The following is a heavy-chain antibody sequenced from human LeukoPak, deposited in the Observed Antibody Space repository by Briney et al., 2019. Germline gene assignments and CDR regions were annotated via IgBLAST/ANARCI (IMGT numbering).Heavy chain of an antibody. D-gene: IGHD4-17*01. CDR3: ATTVTSGTGDY. J-gene: IGHJ4*02. CDR1: GFTVSSNY. V-gene: IGHV3-53*01. Sequence: PGGSLRLSCAASGFTVSSNYMSWVRQAPGKGLEWVSVIYSGGSTYYAASVKGRFTISRDNSKNTLYLQMNSLTAEDTAVYYCATTVTSGTGDYWGQGTLVTVSS. CDR2: IYSGGST.